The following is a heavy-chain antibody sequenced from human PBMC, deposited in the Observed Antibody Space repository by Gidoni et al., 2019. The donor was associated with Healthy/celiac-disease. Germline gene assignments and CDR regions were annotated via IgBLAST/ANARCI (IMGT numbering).Heavy chain of an antibody. CDR2: ISGDGGST. CDR3: AKAYYDSSGYYSYYFDY. D-gene: IGHD3-22*01. Sequence: EVQLVESGGGVVQPGGSLRLSCAASGFTFDDYAMHWVRQAPGKGLEWVSLISGDGGSTYYADSVKGRFTISRDNSKNSLYLQMNSLRTEDTALYYCAKAYYDSSGYYSYYFDYWGQGTLVTVSS. J-gene: IGHJ4*02. V-gene: IGHV3-43*02. CDR1: GFTFDDYA.